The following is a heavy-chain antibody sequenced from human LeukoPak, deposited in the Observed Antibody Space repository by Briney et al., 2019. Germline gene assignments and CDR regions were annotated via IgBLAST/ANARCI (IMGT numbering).Heavy chain of an antibody. CDR2: ISAYNGNT. Sequence: ASVKVSCKASGYTFTSYGISWVRQAPGQGLEWMGWISAYNGNTNYAQKLQGRVTMTTDTSTSTAYMELRSLRSDDTAVYYCASYYDSSGYPLDAFDIWGQGTMVTVSS. V-gene: IGHV1-18*01. J-gene: IGHJ3*02. CDR1: GYTFTSYG. D-gene: IGHD3-22*01. CDR3: ASYYDSSGYPLDAFDI.